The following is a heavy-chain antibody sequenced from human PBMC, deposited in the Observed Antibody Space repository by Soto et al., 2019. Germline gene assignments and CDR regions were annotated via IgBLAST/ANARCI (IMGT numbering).Heavy chain of an antibody. Sequence: PSETLSLTCTVSGGSISGYYWSWIRQPPGKGLEWIGYMYKTGSTVYNPSFKSRVTISVDTSKNQFSLKLNSVTAADTAVYYCARDLWGYCGTDCYPLDVWGQGTTATVSS. D-gene: IGHD2-21*02. CDR1: GGSISGYY. CDR2: MYKTGST. V-gene: IGHV4-59*01. CDR3: ARDLWGYCGTDCYPLDV. J-gene: IGHJ6*02.